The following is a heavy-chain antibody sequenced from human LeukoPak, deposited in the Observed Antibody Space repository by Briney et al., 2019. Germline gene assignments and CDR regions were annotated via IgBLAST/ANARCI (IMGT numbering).Heavy chain of an antibody. V-gene: IGHV3-30*02. CDR2: IRYDGSNK. CDR1: GFTFSSYG. J-gene: IGHJ6*03. D-gene: IGHD6-6*01. CDR3: AKDYAFGRARVYPYYYMDV. Sequence: QPGGSLRLSCAASGFTFSSYGMHWVRQAPGKGLEWVAFIRYDGSNKYYADSVKGRFTISRDNSKNTLYLQMNSLRAEDTAVYYCAKDYAFGRARVYPYYYMDVWGKGTTVTVSS.